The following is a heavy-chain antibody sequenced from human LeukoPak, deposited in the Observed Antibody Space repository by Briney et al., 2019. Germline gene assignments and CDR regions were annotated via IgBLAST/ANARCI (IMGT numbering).Heavy chain of an antibody. Sequence: PGGSLRLSCAASGFTFSSYSMNWVRQAPGKGLEWVANINPDGSETYYLDSVKGRFTIARDNVKNSLYLLMDSLRADDTAVYYCGRWGIEAAIDYWGQGTLVTVSS. CDR1: GFTFSSYS. D-gene: IGHD2-2*01. CDR2: INPDGSET. J-gene: IGHJ4*02. V-gene: IGHV3-7*01. CDR3: GRWGIEAAIDY.